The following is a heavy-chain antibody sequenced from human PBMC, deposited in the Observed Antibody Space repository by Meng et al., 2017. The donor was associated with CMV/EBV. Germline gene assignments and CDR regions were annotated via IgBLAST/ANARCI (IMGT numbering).Heavy chain of an antibody. CDR2: ISYSGST. CDR3: ARRSVYGWFDR. CDR1: GGSINSNNYY. V-gene: IGHV4-39*01. Sequence: SETLSPTCTVSGGSINSNNYYWGWIRQPPGKGLEWIGSISYSGSTYYNPSLKSRVTISVDTSKNQFSLKLSSVTAADTAVHFCARRSVYGWFDRWGQGTLVTVSS. D-gene: IGHD1-14*01. J-gene: IGHJ5*02.